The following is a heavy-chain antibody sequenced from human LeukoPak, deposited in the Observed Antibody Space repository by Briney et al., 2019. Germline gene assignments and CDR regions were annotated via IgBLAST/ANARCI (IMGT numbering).Heavy chain of an antibody. CDR1: GFTFSSYW. CDR3: ARGSSWGSFDY. D-gene: IGHD6-13*01. CDR2: IKQDGSEK. Sequence: AGGSLRLSCAASGFTFSSYWMSWVRQAPGKGLEWVANIKQDGSEKDYVDSVKGRFTISRDNAKNSLYLQMNSLRAEDTAMYYCARGSSWGSFDYWGQGTLVTVSS. J-gene: IGHJ4*02. V-gene: IGHV3-7*01.